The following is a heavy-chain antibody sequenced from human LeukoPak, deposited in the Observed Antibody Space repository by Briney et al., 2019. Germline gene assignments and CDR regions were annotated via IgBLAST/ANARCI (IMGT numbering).Heavy chain of an antibody. CDR1: GGSFSGYY. CDR3: ARGVTMVRGVTTFDY. J-gene: IGHJ4*02. CDR2: INHSGST. V-gene: IGHV4-34*01. Sequence: LETLSLTCAVYGGSFSGYYWSWIRQPPGKGLEWIGEINHSGSTNYNPSLKSRVTISVDTSKNQFSLKLSSVTAADTAVYYCARGVTMVRGVTTFDYWGQGTLVTVSS. D-gene: IGHD3-10*01.